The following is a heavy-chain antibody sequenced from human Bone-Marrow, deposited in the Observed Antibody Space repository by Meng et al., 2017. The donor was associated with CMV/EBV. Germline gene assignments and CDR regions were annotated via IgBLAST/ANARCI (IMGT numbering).Heavy chain of an antibody. D-gene: IGHD5-18*01. Sequence: GESLRLSCAASGFTFSSYAMYWVRQAPGKGLEWVAVIWYDGSNKYYGDSVKGRFTISRDNPKNTLYLQMNSLRAEDTAVYYCAKSDVAHSYGLYYYGMDVWGQGTTVTVSS. V-gene: IGHV3-33*06. CDR2: IWYDGSNK. J-gene: IGHJ6*02. CDR3: AKSDVAHSYGLYYYGMDV. CDR1: GFTFSSYA.